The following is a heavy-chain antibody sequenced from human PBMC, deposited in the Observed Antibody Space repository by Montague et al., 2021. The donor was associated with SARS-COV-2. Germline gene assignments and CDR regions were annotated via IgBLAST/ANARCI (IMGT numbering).Heavy chain of an antibody. Sequence: CAISGDSVSSNNAAWNWIRQSPSRGLEWLGRTYYRSKWYNDYAVPVKSRITTDADTSKNHFSLQLKSKTPEDTAVYYCLQDYYFDSWGQGTLVTVSS. CDR1: GDSVSSNNAA. J-gene: IGHJ4*02. CDR2: TYYRSKWYN. CDR3: LQDYYFDS. V-gene: IGHV6-1*01. D-gene: IGHD4/OR15-4a*01.